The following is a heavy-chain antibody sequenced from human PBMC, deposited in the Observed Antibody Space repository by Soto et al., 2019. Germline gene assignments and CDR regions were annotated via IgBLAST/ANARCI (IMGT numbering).Heavy chain of an antibody. CDR2: IIPMFGII. CDR1: GGSFSTYT. Sequence: QVLLVQSGAEVKKPGSSVKVSGKVSGGSFSTYTLTWVRQAPGQGLEWMGGIIPMFGIINYAQKFQGRVTIPADRSTTTAYMELISLRSDDTAVYYCAILTPITGVYWGQGAQVTVSS. V-gene: IGHV1-69*17. D-gene: IGHD5-12*01. CDR3: AILTPITGVY. J-gene: IGHJ4*02.